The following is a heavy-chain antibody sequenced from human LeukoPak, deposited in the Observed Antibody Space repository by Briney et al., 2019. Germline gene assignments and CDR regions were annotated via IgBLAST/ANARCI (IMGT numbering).Heavy chain of an antibody. V-gene: IGHV4-59*12. CDR1: GGSISSYY. Sequence: PSETLSLTCTVSGGSISSYYWSWIRQPPGKRLEWIGYIFYSGSTNYNPSLKSRVTISLDTPKNQFSLKLSSVTAADTAVYYCARDRREDYSGDFDLWGRGTLVTVSS. CDR2: IFYSGST. J-gene: IGHJ2*01. CDR3: ARDRREDYSGDFDL. D-gene: IGHD2-15*01.